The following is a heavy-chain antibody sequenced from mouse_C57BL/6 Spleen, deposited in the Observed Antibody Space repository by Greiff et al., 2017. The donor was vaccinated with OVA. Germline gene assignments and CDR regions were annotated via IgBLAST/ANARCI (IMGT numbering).Heavy chain of an antibody. CDR3: ARSPHYYGSSLWFAY. Sequence: QVQLQQPGAELVKPGASVKLSCKASGYTFTSYWMQWVKQRPGQGLEWIGEIDPSDSYTNYNQKFKGKATLTVDTSSSTASMQLSSLTSEDSAVYYCARSPHYYGSSLWFAYWGQGTLVTVSA. J-gene: IGHJ3*01. V-gene: IGHV1-50*01. CDR2: IDPSDSYT. CDR1: GYTFTSYW. D-gene: IGHD1-1*01.